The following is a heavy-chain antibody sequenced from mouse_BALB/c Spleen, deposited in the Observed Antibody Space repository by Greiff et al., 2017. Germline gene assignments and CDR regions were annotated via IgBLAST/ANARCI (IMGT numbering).Heavy chain of an antibody. CDR1: GYAFSSSW. CDR3: ARDYRWYFDV. Sequence: QVQLQQSGPELVKPGASVKISCKASGYAFSSSWMNWVKQRPGQGLEWIGRIYPGDGDTNYNGKFKGKATLTADKSSSTAYMQLSSLTSVDSAVYFCARDYRWYFDVWGAGTTVTVSS. V-gene: IGHV1-82*01. J-gene: IGHJ1*01. D-gene: IGHD2-12*01. CDR2: IYPGDGDT.